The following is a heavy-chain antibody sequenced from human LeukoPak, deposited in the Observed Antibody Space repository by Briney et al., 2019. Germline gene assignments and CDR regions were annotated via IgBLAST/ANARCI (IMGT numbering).Heavy chain of an antibody. CDR1: GFMFTAYW. CDR2: IQQDGSEK. J-gene: IGHJ4*02. D-gene: IGHD2-15*01. Sequence: GGSLRLSCAASGFMFTAYWMTWLRQVPGKGLEWVANIQQDGSEKYYVDSVRGRFTISRDNAKSSLYLQMNSLRAEDTAVYYCTRSLDYWGQGTLVTVSS. V-gene: IGHV3-7*02. CDR3: TRSLDY.